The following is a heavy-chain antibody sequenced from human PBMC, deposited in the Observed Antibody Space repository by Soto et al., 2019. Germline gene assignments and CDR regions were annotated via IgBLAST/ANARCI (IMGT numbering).Heavy chain of an antibody. CDR3: ARDRLDILTGYHYYHGS. D-gene: IGHD3-9*01. CDR2: IIPLFRTA. CDR1: GGTFRNSG. J-gene: IGHJ4*02. V-gene: IGHV1-69*06. Sequence: QVQLVQSGAEVKKPGSSVKVSCKASGGTFRNSGFSWVRQAPGQGLEWLGGIIPLFRTAYYAPRFQGRVTVTADKSTSTAYMELSSLRLEDTAVYYCARDRLDILTGYHYYHGSWGQGTLVTVSS.